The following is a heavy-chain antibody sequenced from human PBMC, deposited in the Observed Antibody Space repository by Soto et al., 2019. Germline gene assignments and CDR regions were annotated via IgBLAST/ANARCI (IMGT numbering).Heavy chain of an antibody. V-gene: IGHV1-69*13. CDR3: ARRDSSGWTNFDY. Sequence: SVKVSCKASGGTFSSYAISWVRQAPGQGLEWMGGIIPIFGTANYAQKFQGRVTITADESTSTAYMELSSLRSEDTAVYYCARRDSSGWTNFDYWGQGTLVTVSS. D-gene: IGHD6-19*01. CDR2: IIPIFGTA. J-gene: IGHJ4*02. CDR1: GGTFSSYA.